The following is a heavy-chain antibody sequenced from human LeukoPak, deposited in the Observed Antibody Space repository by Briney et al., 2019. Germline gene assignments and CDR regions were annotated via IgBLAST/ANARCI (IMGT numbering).Heavy chain of an antibody. V-gene: IGHV3-53*01. CDR1: GFTVSSNY. CDR2: IYSGGST. J-gene: IGHJ4*02. D-gene: IGHD6-19*01. Sequence: GGSLRLSCAASGFTVSSNYMRWVRQAPGKGLEWVSVIYSGGSTYYADSVKGRFNISRDNSKNTLYLQMNSLRAEDTAVYYCARGVYISGWYPDYFDYWGQGTLVTVSS. CDR3: ARGVYISGWYPDYFDY.